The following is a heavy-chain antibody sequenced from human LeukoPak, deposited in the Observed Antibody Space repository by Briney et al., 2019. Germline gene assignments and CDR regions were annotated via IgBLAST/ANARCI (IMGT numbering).Heavy chain of an antibody. CDR1: GYAFTSYG. CDR2: ISAYNGNT. J-gene: IGHJ5*02. CDR3: ARAPTYYYDSSGYYSTDNWFDP. D-gene: IGHD3-22*01. V-gene: IGHV1-18*01. Sequence: ASVKVSCKASGYAFTSYGISWVRQAPGQGLEWMGWISAYNGNTHYAQKLQGRVTITADKSTSTAYMELSSLRSEDTAVYYCARAPTYYYDSSGYYSTDNWFDPWGQGTLVTVSS.